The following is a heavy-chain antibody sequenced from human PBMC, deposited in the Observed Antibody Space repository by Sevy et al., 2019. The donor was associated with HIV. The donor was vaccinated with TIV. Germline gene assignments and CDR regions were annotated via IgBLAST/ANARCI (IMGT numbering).Heavy chain of an antibody. CDR2: ISNSGSTI. CDR1: GFTFSSYE. J-gene: IGHJ4*02. Sequence: GGSLRLSCAASGFTFSSYEMNWVRRAPGKGLEWVSYISNSGSTIDYSDSVKGRFTISRDNAKNSLYLQMNSLRVEDTAVYYCARDLPPSATTVAHFDYWGRGTLVTVSS. V-gene: IGHV3-48*03. D-gene: IGHD4-17*01. CDR3: ARDLPPSATTVAHFDY.